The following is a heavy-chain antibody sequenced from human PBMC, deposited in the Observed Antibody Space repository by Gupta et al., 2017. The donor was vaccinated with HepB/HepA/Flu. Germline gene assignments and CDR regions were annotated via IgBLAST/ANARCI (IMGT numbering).Heavy chain of an antibody. CDR2: IYHSGST. J-gene: IGHJ3*02. CDR1: GGSISSSNW. V-gene: IGHV4-4*02. D-gene: IGHD2-8*01. CDR3: ARSPDQRGVYAPTAAAAFDI. Sequence: QVQLQESGPGLVKPSGTLSLTCAVSGGSISSSNWWSWVRQPPGKGLEWIGEIYHSGSTNYNPSLKSRVTISVDKSKNQFSLKLSSVTAADTAVYYCARSPDQRGVYAPTAAAAFDIWGQGTMVTVSS.